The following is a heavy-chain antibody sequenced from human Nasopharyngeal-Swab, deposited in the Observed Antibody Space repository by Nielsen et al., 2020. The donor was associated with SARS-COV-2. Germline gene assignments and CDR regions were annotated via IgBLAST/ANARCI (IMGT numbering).Heavy chain of an antibody. D-gene: IGHD3-3*01. CDR2: IHHSGST. Sequence: GSLRLSCAVYGGSFSGYYWSWIRQPPGKGLEWIGEIHHSGSTDHNPSLKSRVTISVDTSKNQFSLKLSSVTAADTAVFYCARGPVRYDFWSGYYCGFDYWGQGTLVTVSS. J-gene: IGHJ4*02. V-gene: IGHV4-34*01. CDR3: ARGPVRYDFWSGYYCGFDY. CDR1: GGSFSGYY.